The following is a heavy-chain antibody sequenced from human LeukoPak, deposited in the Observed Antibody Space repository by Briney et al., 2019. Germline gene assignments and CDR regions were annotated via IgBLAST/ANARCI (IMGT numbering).Heavy chain of an antibody. CDR1: GFTFSSYA. D-gene: IGHD6-19*01. CDR2: ISYDGSNK. V-gene: IGHV3-30-3*01. J-gene: IGHJ5*02. Sequence: QPGRSLRLSCAASGFTFSSYAMHWVRQAPGKGLEWVAVISYDGSNKYYADSVKGRFTISRDNSKNTLYLQMNSLRAEDTAVYYCARHSSRWYDGGINWFDPWGQGTLVTVSS. CDR3: ARHSSRWYDGGINWFDP.